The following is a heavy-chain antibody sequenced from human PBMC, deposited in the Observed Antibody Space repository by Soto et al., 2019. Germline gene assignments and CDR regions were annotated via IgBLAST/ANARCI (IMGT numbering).Heavy chain of an antibody. CDR1: GFTFSSFG. V-gene: IGHV3-30*18. CDR2: ISYDGSKK. J-gene: IGHJ4*02. Sequence: QVQLAESGGGVVQPGRSLRLSCAASGFTFSSFGMHWVRQVPGKGLEWVALISYDGSKKYYADSVKGRFTISRDKSKNTLYLQMNSLRVEDTAVYYCAKDRGWSSADLDYWGQGTLVTVSS. D-gene: IGHD6-19*01. CDR3: AKDRGWSSADLDY.